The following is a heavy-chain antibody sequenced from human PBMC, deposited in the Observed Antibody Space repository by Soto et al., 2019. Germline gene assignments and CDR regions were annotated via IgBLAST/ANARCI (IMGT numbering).Heavy chain of an antibody. CDR2: INPDNGNT. D-gene: IGHD2-15*01. V-gene: IGHV1-3*01. Sequence: ASVKVSCKASGYTFTRYTMNWVRQSPGQRLEWMGWINPDNGNTKSSQKFQDRVIITRDTSASTAYMDLSSLRSEDTAVYYCARGIATGQLDPWGQGTLVTVSS. CDR3: ARGIATGQLDP. CDR1: GYTFTRYT. J-gene: IGHJ5*02.